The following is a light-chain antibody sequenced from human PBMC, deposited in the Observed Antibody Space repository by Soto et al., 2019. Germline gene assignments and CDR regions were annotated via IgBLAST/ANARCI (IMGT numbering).Light chain of an antibody. CDR2: GAS. J-gene: IGKJ4*01. Sequence: EIVMTQSPATLSVSPGERSTLSCMAIQSVSENLAWYKQKSGKAPRLLIYGASIRATGIPARFSGSGSGTDFTLTISSLQSEDFEVYYCQQYNNWPRTFGGGTKVDIK. V-gene: IGKV3D-15*01. CDR3: QQYNNWPRT. CDR1: QSVSEN.